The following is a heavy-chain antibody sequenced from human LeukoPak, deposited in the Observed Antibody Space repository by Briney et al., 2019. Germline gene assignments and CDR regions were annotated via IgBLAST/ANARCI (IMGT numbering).Heavy chain of an antibody. J-gene: IGHJ4*02. V-gene: IGHV3-21*04. Sequence: GGSLRLSCAASGLTFSSCSMNWVRQAPGKGLEWVSTISSSSSYIYYADSVRGRFTISRDNSKNTLYQQMNSLRAEDTAVYYCAKRTGVTELHFDHWGQGTLVTVSS. CDR3: AKRTGVTELHFDH. D-gene: IGHD1-7*01. CDR1: GLTFSSCS. CDR2: ISSSSSYI.